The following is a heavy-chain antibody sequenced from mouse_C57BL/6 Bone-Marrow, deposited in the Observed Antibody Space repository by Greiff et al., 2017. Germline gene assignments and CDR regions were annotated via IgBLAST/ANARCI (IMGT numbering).Heavy chain of an antibody. CDR1: GFSFNTYA. D-gene: IGHD2-1*01. CDR3: VRQNYNGNYDWYFDV. J-gene: IGHJ1*03. Sequence: VMLVESGGGLVPPQGSLKLSCAASGFSFNTYAMNWVRQAPGKGLEWVARIRSKSNNYATYYADSVKERFTISRDDSASMLYLQFENLKTEDTAMYYRVRQNYNGNYDWYFDVWGTGTTVTVSA. CDR2: IRSKSNNYAT. V-gene: IGHV10-1*01.